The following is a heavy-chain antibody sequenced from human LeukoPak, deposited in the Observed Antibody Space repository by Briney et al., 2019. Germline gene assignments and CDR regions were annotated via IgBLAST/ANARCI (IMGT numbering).Heavy chain of an antibody. V-gene: IGHV3-64*02. Sequence: PVGSLRLSCAASGFSFNTYTMRWVRQAPGKGLEYVSGIASNGGTKYYAESLKGRFTISRDSFKNTVYLKMDSLRTEDMAVYSCAREYCTTNNCYNWGLGYWGQGTLVTVSS. D-gene: IGHD2-2*02. J-gene: IGHJ4*02. CDR1: GFSFNTYT. CDR3: AREYCTTNNCYNWGLGY. CDR2: IASNGGTK.